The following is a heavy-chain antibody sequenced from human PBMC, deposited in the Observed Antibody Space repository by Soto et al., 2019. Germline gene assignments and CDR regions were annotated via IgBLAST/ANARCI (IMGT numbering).Heavy chain of an antibody. CDR3: AREGSYSAYNFAHGIQLWSFDF. CDR1: GVSINTFY. Sequence: SETLSLTCPVSGVSINTFYGSWVRTPAGKGLEWIGRIFSSGSTSFNPSLESRVAMSVDTSKNHFSLNLSSVTAADMAVYYCAREGSYSAYNFAHGIQLWSFDFWGQGALVTVSS. CDR2: IFSSGST. D-gene: IGHD5-12*01. V-gene: IGHV4-4*07. J-gene: IGHJ4*02.